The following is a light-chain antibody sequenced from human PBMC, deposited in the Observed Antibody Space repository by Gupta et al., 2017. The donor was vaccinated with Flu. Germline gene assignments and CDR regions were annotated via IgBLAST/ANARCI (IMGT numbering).Light chain of an antibody. Sequence: PASVSASVGDRVTINCRASEGISNWLAWYQQKPGKAPKPLIYGASSLRTGVPSRFSGSRSGTDFTLTISNLQPEDFATYYCQQYNTYPRTFGGGTRVEIK. CDR3: QQYNTYPRT. CDR1: EGISNW. J-gene: IGKJ4*01. V-gene: IGKV1D-16*01. CDR2: GAS.